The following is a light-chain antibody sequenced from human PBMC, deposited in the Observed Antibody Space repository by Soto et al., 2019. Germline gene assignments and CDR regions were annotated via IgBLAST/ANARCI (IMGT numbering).Light chain of an antibody. V-gene: IGKV1-6*01. CDR1: QGIRND. J-gene: IGKJ1*01. CDR2: AAS. CDR3: QNFDSAPQT. Sequence: AIQMTQSPSSPSASVGDRVTITCRASQGIRNDLGWYQQKPGKAPKLLIYAASSLQSGVPSRFSGSGSGTDFTLTISSLQPEDFATYYCQNFDSAPQTFGQGTKVDIK.